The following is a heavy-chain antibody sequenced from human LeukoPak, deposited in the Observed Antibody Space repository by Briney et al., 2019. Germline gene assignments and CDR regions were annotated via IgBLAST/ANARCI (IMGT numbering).Heavy chain of an antibody. J-gene: IGHJ5*02. V-gene: IGHV1-8*01. CDR2: MNPNSGNT. CDR3: ATDRGGAAASWFDP. Sequence: GASVKVSCKASGYTFTSYDINWVRQATGQGLEWMGWMNPNSGNTGYAQKFQGRVTMTRNTSISTAYMELSSLRSEDTAVYYCATDRGGAAASWFDPWGQGTLVTVSS. D-gene: IGHD6-13*01. CDR1: GYTFTSYD.